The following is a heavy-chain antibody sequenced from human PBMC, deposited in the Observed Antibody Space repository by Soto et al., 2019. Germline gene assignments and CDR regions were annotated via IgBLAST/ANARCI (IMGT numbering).Heavy chain of an antibody. Sequence: SETLSLTCSVSGGSISSGGYFWSWIRQHPGKGLEWIGYIYYSGSTYYNPSLKSRVTISLNTSKNQFSLKLSSVTAADTAVYYCAGVGITTNYFDYWGQGTLVTVSS. CDR2: IYYSGST. D-gene: IGHD2-21*01. CDR3: AGVGITTNYFDY. V-gene: IGHV4-31*03. CDR1: GGSISSGGYF. J-gene: IGHJ4*02.